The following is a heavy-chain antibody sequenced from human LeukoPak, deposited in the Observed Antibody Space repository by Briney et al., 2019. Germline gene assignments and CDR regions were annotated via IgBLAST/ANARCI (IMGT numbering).Heavy chain of an antibody. D-gene: IGHD3-22*01. CDR2: INSDGSST. Sequence: GGSLRLSCAASGFTFSSYWMHWVRQAPGKGLVWVSRINSDGSSTSYADSVKGRFTISRDNAKNTLYLQMNSLRAEDTAVYYCARYYYDSSGSHYPFDYWGQGTLVTVSS. V-gene: IGHV3-74*01. CDR3: ARYYYDSSGSHYPFDY. CDR1: GFTFSSYW. J-gene: IGHJ4*02.